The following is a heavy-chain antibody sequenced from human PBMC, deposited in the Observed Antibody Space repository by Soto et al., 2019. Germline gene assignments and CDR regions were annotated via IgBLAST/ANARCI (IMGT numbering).Heavy chain of an antibody. J-gene: IGHJ6*02. CDR3: ASDASPPELRFLEWHNYDYNGMDV. CDR1: GCSFTAYG. CDR2: ISCYNGKT. Sequence: EGSVKVSCKTSGCSFTAYGISGGRQAPGQGREWMGWISCYNGKTKYAQKVQGRVPMTTDTSTSTAYMEVRTLRSHDTAIYYCASDASPPELRFLEWHNYDYNGMDVWGQGTTVTVSS. D-gene: IGHD3-3*01. V-gene: IGHV1-18*01.